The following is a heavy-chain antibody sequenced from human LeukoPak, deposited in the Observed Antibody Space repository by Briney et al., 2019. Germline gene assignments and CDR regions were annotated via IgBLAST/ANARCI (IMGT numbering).Heavy chain of an antibody. J-gene: IGHJ4*02. CDR1: GFTFSDYY. Sequence: GGSLRLSCAASGFTFSDYYMSWIRQAPGKGPESVANIKQDGSEKYFVDSVKGRFTISRDNAKNSVYLQMNSLRAEDTAVYFCTRVRRDDYTTSGYTTSYYYFDYWGQGALVTVSS. D-gene: IGHD4-4*01. CDR3: TRVRRDDYTTSGYTTSYYYFDY. CDR2: IKQDGSEK. V-gene: IGHV3-7*01.